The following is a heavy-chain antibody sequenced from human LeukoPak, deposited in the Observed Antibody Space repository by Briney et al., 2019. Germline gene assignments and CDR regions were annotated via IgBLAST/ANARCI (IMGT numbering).Heavy chain of an antibody. CDR1: GFTFSNYA. Sequence: GGSLRLSCAASGFTFSNYAMSWVRQAPGKGLEWVSAISGSGGSTYYADSVKGRFTISRDNSKNTLYLQMNSLRAEDTAIYYCAKDDAWLRFLYWGQGTLVTVSS. V-gene: IGHV3-23*01. D-gene: IGHD5-12*01. CDR2: ISGSGGST. J-gene: IGHJ4*02. CDR3: AKDDAWLRFLY.